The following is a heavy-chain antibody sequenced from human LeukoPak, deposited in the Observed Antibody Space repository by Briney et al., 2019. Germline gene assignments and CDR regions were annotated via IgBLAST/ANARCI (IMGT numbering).Heavy chain of an antibody. J-gene: IGHJ5*02. Sequence: GGSLRLSCAASGFTFRSYAMNWVRQAPGKGLEWVSAISGTGDSPHYADSVKGRFTISRDNSKNTLYLQMNSLRAEDTAFYYCAKDIGWFDPWCQGTLVTVSS. V-gene: IGHV3-23*01. CDR3: AKDIGWFDP. CDR1: GFTFRSYA. CDR2: ISGTGDSP.